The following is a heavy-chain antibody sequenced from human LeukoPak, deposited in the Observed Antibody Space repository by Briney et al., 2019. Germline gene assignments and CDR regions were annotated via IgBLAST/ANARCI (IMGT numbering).Heavy chain of an antibody. D-gene: IGHD3-22*01. V-gene: IGHV3-66*01. CDR3: ARERSYYDSSGYYGDY. CDR1: GFTVSSNY. J-gene: IGHJ4*02. Sequence: TGGSLRLSCAASGFTVSSNYMSWVRQAPGKGLEWVSVIYSGGSTYYADSVKGRFTISRDNSKNTLYLQMNSLRAEDTAVYYCARERSYYDSSGYYGDYWGQGTLVTVSS. CDR2: IYSGGST.